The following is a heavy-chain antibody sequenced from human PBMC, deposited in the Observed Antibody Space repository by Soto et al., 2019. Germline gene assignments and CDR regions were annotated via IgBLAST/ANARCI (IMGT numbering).Heavy chain of an antibody. CDR1: GFSVSRYA. Sequence: PGGSLRLSCAASGFSVSRYAMMWVRQPPGKGQERVAGMTGSGGDIRYADPVKGRFTISKDNSKNTLYLQMNSLRAEDTAIYYCAKDAVYGDGLWLAGNWGQGTLVTVSS. CDR3: AKDAVYGDGLWLAGN. D-gene: IGHD2-21*02. CDR2: MTGSGGDI. V-gene: IGHV3-23*01. J-gene: IGHJ4*02.